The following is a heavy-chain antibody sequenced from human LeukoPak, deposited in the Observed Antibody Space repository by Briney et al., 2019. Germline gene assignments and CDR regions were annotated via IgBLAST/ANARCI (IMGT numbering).Heavy chain of an antibody. V-gene: IGHV1-18*01. CDR1: GYTFTSYG. CDR3: ARDLDIVVVAAALRHYDLDV. Sequence: ASVKVSCKASGYTFTSYGISWVRQAPGQGLEWMGWISPFNGNTNYAQKVQGRVTMTTDTSTSTVYMELRSLRSDDTAVYYCARDLDIVVVAAALRHYDLDVWGQGTTVTVSS. J-gene: IGHJ6*02. D-gene: IGHD2-15*01. CDR2: ISPFNGNT.